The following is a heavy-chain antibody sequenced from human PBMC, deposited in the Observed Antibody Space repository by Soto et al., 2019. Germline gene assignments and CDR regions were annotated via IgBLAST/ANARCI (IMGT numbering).Heavy chain of an antibody. J-gene: IGHJ3*02. D-gene: IGHD3-22*01. Sequence: PSETLSLTCTVSGGSISSGGYYWSWIRQHPGKGLEWIGYIYYSGSTYYNPSLKSRVTISVDTSKNQFSLKLSSVTAADTAVYYCARELSYYYDSSGPNPRAFDIWGQGTMVTVSS. CDR1: GGSISSGGYY. CDR3: ARELSYYYDSSGPNPRAFDI. CDR2: IYYSGST. V-gene: IGHV4-31*03.